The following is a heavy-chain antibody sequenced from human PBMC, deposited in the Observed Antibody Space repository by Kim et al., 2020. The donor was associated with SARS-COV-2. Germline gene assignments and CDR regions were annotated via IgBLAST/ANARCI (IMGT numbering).Heavy chain of an antibody. Sequence: GGSLRLSCAASGFTIDEHAMHWVRQVPGKGLEWVSGIMWDSSRVGYADSVKGRFTISRDNAKKSLFLQMNSLRPEDTALYYCVKDITPGGADVWGQGTT. CDR3: VKDITPGGADV. CDR1: GFTIDEHA. J-gene: IGHJ6*02. CDR2: IMWDSSRV. V-gene: IGHV3-9*01. D-gene: IGHD2-15*01.